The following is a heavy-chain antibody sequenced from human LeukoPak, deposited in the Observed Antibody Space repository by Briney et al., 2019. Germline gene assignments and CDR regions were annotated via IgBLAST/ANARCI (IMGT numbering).Heavy chain of an antibody. Sequence: GGSLRLPCAGSGFTLSSNWMHWVGQAPGKGLVGVSRFYSDGRRTNYADSVTGRFTISGDQAKNPQHPQMNRPRAADPAVYYCARSGRGGAFDIWGQGAMVTVSS. CDR1: GFTLSSNW. V-gene: IGHV3-74*01. CDR3: ARSGRGGAFDI. D-gene: IGHD1-26*01. J-gene: IGHJ3*02. CDR2: FYSDGRRT.